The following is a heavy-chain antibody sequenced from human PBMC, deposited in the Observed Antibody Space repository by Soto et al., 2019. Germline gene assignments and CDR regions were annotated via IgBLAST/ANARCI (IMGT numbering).Heavy chain of an antibody. D-gene: IGHD2-2*01. Sequence: QVQLVQSGAEVKKPGSSVRVSCKASGDTFSTYTISWVRQAPGQGFEWLGRSIPILDVANYAQSFQGRVTITADKSTSSAYMELNSLRSEDTAVYCCARDSGNQLLIDYWGQGTQVTVSS. CDR3: ARDSGNQLLIDY. V-gene: IGHV1-69*08. J-gene: IGHJ4*02. CDR2: SIPILDVA. CDR1: GDTFSTYT.